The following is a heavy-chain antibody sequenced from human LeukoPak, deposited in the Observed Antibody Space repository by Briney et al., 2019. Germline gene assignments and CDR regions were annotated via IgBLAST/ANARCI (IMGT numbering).Heavy chain of an antibody. Sequence: SETLSLTCTVSGGSVSSGSYYWSWIRQPPGKGLEWIGYIYYSGNTNYNPSLKSRVTISVDTSKNQFSLRLSSVTAADTAVYYCVRGTYTGYIVVPDYWGQGTLVTVSS. V-gene: IGHV4-61*01. CDR2: IYYSGNT. J-gene: IGHJ4*02. D-gene: IGHD2-21*01. CDR1: GGSVSSGSYY. CDR3: VRGTYTGYIVVPDY.